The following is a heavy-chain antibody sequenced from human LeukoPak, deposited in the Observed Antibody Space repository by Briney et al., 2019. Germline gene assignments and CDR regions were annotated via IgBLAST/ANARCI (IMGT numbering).Heavy chain of an antibody. D-gene: IGHD2-15*01. Sequence: SETLSLTCTVSGGSISSYYRSWIRQPAGKGLEWIGRIYTSGSTNYNPSVKSRVTISVDTPKNQFSLKLNSVTAADTAVYFCARVSLSGYCSGASCYFDYWGHGTLVTVSS. V-gene: IGHV4-4*07. CDR2: IYTSGST. J-gene: IGHJ4*01. CDR3: ARVSLSGYCSGASCYFDY. CDR1: GGSISSYY.